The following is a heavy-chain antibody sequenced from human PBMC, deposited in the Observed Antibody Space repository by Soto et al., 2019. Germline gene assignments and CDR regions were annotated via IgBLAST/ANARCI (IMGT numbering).Heavy chain of an antibody. V-gene: IGHV3-9*01. J-gene: IGHJ4*02. D-gene: IGHD1-1*01. CDR2: ISWNSGSI. CDR3: AKEIWNDEDY. Sequence: EVQLVESGGGLVQPGRPLRLSCAASGFTFDDYAMHWVRQAPGKGLEWVSGISWNSGSIGYADSVKGRFTISRDNAKNSLYLQMNSLRAEDTALYYCAKEIWNDEDYWGQGTLVTVSS. CDR1: GFTFDDYA.